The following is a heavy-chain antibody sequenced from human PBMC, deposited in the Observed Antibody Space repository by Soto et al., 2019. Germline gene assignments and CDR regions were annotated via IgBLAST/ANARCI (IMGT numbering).Heavy chain of an antibody. D-gene: IGHD5-12*01. CDR1: GFSFRSYA. Sequence: GGSLRLSCAASGFSFRSYAMHWVRQAPGKGLEWISYIGSSSDTIYYADSVKGRFTISRDNAKNSLNLQMNSLRDEDTAVYYCARDKRSGYDGTFDYWGRGTLVTVSS. CDR3: ARDKRSGYDGTFDY. J-gene: IGHJ4*02. CDR2: IGSSSDTI. V-gene: IGHV3-48*02.